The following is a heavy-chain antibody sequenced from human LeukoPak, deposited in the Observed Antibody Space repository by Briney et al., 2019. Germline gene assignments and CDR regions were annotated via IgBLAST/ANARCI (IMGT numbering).Heavy chain of an antibody. CDR3: ARDAAQWLAFDY. V-gene: IGHV3-23*01. CDR2: ISNNGGYT. CDR1: GFTFSSSA. D-gene: IGHD6-19*01. Sequence: PGGSLRLSCAASGFTFSSSAMSWVRQAPGKGLEWVSAISNNGGYTYYADSVQGRFTISRDNSKNTLYLQMNSLRAEDTAVYYCARDAAQWLAFDYWGQGTLVTVSS. J-gene: IGHJ4*02.